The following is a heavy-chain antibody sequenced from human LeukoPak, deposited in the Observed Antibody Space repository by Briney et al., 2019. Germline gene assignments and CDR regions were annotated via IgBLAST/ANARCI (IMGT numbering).Heavy chain of an antibody. V-gene: IGHV3-23*01. CDR3: AKGAWNDF. Sequence: GGSLRLSCAASGFTFSTYDMSWVRQAPGKGLEWVSTIKSGGSTYYADSVKGRFTISRDNSKNMLYLQMDSLRAADTAVYYCAKGAWNDFWGQGTLVTVSS. J-gene: IGHJ4*02. D-gene: IGHD1-1*01. CDR2: IKSGGST. CDR1: GFTFSTYD.